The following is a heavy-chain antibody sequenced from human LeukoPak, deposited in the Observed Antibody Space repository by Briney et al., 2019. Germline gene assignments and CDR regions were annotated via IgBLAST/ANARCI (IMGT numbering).Heavy chain of an antibody. J-gene: IGHJ2*01. CDR1: GFTFSSYA. CDR2: ISGSGSNT. Sequence: QPGGSLSLSCAASGFTFSSYAMSWVRQAPGKGLEWVSAISGSGSNTYYADSVKGRFTISRDNSKNTLYLQMNSLRVEDTAVYYCANSPPTGTGCFDLRGRGTLVTVSS. D-gene: IGHD2-8*02. CDR3: ANSPPTGTGCFDL. V-gene: IGHV3-23*01.